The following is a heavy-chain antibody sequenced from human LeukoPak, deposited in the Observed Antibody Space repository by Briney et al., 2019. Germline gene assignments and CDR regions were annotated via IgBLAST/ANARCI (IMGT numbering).Heavy chain of an antibody. CDR3: ARAGLLWFGDY. J-gene: IGHJ4*02. CDR1: GFTFSSYG. D-gene: IGHD3-10*01. CDR2: ISSSSSTI. Sequence: GGSLRLSCAASGFTFSSYGMNWVRQAPGKGLEWVSYISSSSSTIYYADSVKGRFTISRDNAKNSLYLQMNSLRAEDTAVYYCARAGLLWFGDYWGQGTLVTVSS. V-gene: IGHV3-48*04.